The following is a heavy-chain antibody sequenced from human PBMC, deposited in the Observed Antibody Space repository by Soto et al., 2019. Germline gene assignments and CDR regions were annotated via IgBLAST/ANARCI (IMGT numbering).Heavy chain of an antibody. CDR2: IYAGDPDI. CDR1: GYSFISYW. J-gene: IGHJ3*02. V-gene: IGHV5-51*01. D-gene: IGHD2-2*01. Sequence: GESLKISCKGSGYSFISYWIGWVRQMPGKGLEWMGIIYAGDPDIRYSPSFQGQVTISVDKSISTAYLQWSSLKASDTAMYYCARDSNNADSFPESFDIWGQGTMVTVSS. CDR3: ARDSNNADSFPESFDI.